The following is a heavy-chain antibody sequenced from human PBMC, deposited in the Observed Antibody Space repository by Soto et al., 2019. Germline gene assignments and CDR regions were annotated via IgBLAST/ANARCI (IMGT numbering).Heavy chain of an antibody. Sequence: GGSLRLSCAASGFTFSSYGMHWVRQAPGKGLEWVAVIWYDGSNKYYADSVKGRFTISRDNSKNTLYLQMNSLRAEDTAVYYCAREDYDSGNPGDFDYWGQGTLVTVST. CDR2: IWYDGSNK. D-gene: IGHD3-22*01. CDR1: GFTFSSYG. CDR3: AREDYDSGNPGDFDY. J-gene: IGHJ4*02. V-gene: IGHV3-33*01.